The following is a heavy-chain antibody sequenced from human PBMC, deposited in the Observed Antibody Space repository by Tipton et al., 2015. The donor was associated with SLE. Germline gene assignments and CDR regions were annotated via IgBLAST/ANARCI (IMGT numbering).Heavy chain of an antibody. CDR3: ARGLPGIAAAGTLSGYFDL. CDR2: IYYSGST. D-gene: IGHD6-13*01. V-gene: IGHV4-59*01. Sequence: TLSLTCAVYGGSFSGYYWSWIRQPPGKGLGWIGYIYYSGSTNYNPSLKSRVTISVDTSKNQFSLKLSSVTAADTAVYYCARGLPGIAAAGTLSGYFDLWGRGTLVTVSS. J-gene: IGHJ2*01. CDR1: GGSFSGYY.